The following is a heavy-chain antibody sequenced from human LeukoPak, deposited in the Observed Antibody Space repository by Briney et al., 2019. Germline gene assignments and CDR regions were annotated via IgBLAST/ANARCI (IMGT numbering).Heavy chain of an antibody. V-gene: IGHV3-21*01. CDR2: ITGSRSYI. D-gene: IGHD6-6*01. CDR3: ASGFSSSPYFDY. CDR1: GFTFSTYY. J-gene: IGHJ4*02. Sequence: PVGSLRLSCAASGFTFSTYYMNWVRQAPGKGLEWVSFITGSRSYIYYTDSVKGRFTISRDNAKNSLFLQMNSLRDEDTAVYYCASGFSSSPYFDYWGQGTLVTVSS.